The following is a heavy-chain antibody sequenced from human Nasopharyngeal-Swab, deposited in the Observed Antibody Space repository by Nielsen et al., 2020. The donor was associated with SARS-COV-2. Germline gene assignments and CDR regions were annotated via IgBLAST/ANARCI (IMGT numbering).Heavy chain of an antibody. Sequence: VRQAPGKGLEWVSSISSSSSYIYYADSVKGRFTISRDNAKNSLYLQMNSLRAEDTAVYYCAREDDFWGGSTDYYYYYYMDVWGKGTTVTVSS. V-gene: IGHV3-21*01. J-gene: IGHJ6*03. CDR3: AREDDFWGGSTDYYYYYYMDV. D-gene: IGHD3-3*01. CDR2: ISSSSSYI.